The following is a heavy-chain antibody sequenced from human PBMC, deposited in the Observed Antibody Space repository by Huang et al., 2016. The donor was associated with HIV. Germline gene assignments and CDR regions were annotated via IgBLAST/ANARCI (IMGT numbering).Heavy chain of an antibody. J-gene: IGHJ3*02. V-gene: IGHV1-24*01. CDR1: GYTLTELS. Sequence: QVQLVQSGAEVKKPEASVKVSCKVSGYTLTELSIHWVRQAPGKGLEWMGGFAPEPGEPLYAQNFQGIVTMTEDTSTDTAYMELHSLRPEDTAVYYCAAGYDTYYDIWGQGTMVIASS. D-gene: IGHD2-21*01. CDR2: FAPEPGEP. CDR3: AAGYDTYYDI.